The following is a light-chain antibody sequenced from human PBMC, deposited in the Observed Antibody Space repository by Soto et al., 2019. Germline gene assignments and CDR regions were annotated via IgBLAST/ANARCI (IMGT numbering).Light chain of an antibody. CDR3: SSYTSSSTPYV. J-gene: IGLJ1*01. CDR2: DVS. Sequence: QSALTQPASVSGSPGHSITISCTGTSSDFGGYNYVSWYQQHPGKAPKLMIYDVSNRPSGVSNRFSGSKSGNTASLTISGLQAEDEADYYCSSYTSSSTPYVFGTGTKVTVL. V-gene: IGLV2-14*01. CDR1: SSDFGGYNY.